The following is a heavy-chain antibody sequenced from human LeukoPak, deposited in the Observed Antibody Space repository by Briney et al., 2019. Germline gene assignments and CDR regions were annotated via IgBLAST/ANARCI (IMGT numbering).Heavy chain of an antibody. CDR3: ARGGYSYGYGNRYFDL. CDR1: GGSFSGYY. CDR2: INHSGST. Sequence: SETLSLTCAVYGGSFSGYYWSWIRQPPGKGLDWIGEINHSGSTNYNPSLKSRVTISVDTSKNQFSLKLSSVTAADTAVYYCARGGYSYGYGNRYFDLWGRGTLVTVSS. V-gene: IGHV4-34*01. J-gene: IGHJ2*01. D-gene: IGHD5-18*01.